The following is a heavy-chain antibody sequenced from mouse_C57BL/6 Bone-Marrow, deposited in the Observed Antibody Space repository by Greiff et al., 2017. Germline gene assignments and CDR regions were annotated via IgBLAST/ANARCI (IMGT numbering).Heavy chain of an antibody. CDR3: ARDRYYGSSPYYAMDY. CDR2: IHPNNGGT. V-gene: IGHV1-26*01. Sequence: EVQLQQSGPELVKPGASVKISCKASGYTFTDYYMNWVKQSHGKSLEWIGDIHPNNGGTSYHQKFKGKATLTVDKSSSTDYMELRSLTSEDSAVYYCARDRYYGSSPYYAMDYWGQGTSVTVSS. CDR1: GYTFTDYY. D-gene: IGHD1-1*01. J-gene: IGHJ4*01.